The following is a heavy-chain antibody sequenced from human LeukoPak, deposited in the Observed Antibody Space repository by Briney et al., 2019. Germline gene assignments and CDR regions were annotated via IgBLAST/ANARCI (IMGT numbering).Heavy chain of an antibody. CDR3: ARADLYSGYEDY. Sequence: ASVKVYCEASGYTFTGYYMHWVRQAPGQGLEWMGWINPNSGGTNYAQKFQGRVTMTRDTSISSAYMELSRLRSDDTAVYYCARADLYSGYEDYWGQGTLVTVFS. D-gene: IGHD5-12*01. J-gene: IGHJ4*02. V-gene: IGHV1-2*02. CDR1: GYTFTGYY. CDR2: INPNSGGT.